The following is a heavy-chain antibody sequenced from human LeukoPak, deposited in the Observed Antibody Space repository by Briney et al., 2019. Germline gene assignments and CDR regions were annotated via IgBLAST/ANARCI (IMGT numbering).Heavy chain of an antibody. V-gene: IGHV3-23*01. CDR3: ANQRGYSYCRDYGLDG. J-gene: IGHJ6*01. D-gene: IGHD5-18*01. CDR2: ISASGGST. Sequence: GGSLRLSCAASGFTFSSYAMNWVRQAPGKGLEWVSVISASGGSTYYADSVRGRFTFSRDNSKNTLYLQMNSLRAEDTAVYYCANQRGYSYCRDYGLDGWGQGSAVSVSS. CDR1: GFTFSSYA.